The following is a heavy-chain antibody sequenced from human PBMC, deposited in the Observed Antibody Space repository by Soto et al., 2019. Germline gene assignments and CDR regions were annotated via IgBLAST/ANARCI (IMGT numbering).Heavy chain of an antibody. CDR2: ISSSSSYI. J-gene: IGHJ3*02. CDR3: ARDYGDYVGAFDI. CDR1: GFTFSSYS. Sequence: EVQLVESGGGLVKPGGSLRLSCAASGFTFSSYSMNWVRQAPGKGLEWVSSISSSSSYIYYADSVKGRFTISRDNAKNSLYLQMNSLRAEDTAVYYCARDYGDYVGAFDIWGQGTMVTVSS. D-gene: IGHD4-17*01. V-gene: IGHV3-21*01.